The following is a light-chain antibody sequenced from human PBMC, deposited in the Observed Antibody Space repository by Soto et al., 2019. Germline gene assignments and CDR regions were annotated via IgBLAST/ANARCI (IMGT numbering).Light chain of an antibody. CDR3: QQSDDWLRLT. J-gene: IGKJ4*01. Sequence: IVMTQSPATLSVSPGERSTLSCMASQSVNIYLAWYQQKPGQAPRLLIFGASYRATGIPARFSGSGSGTEFNLTISSLQSEDFAVYFCQQSDDWLRLTFGGGTKVDIK. V-gene: IGKV3D-15*01. CDR1: QSVNIY. CDR2: GAS.